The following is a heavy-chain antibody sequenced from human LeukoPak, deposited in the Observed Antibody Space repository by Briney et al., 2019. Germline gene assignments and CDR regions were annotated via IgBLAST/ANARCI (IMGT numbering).Heavy chain of an antibody. CDR1: GITFSNYA. V-gene: IGHV3-23*01. CDR2: ISGSAHKI. D-gene: IGHD1-26*01. Sequence: GGSLRLSCVASGITFSNYAVSWVRQAPEKGLDWVSVISGSAHKIRYADSVKGRFTISRDNSKDTLYLQMNSLRADDTAVYYCAKGATGGSYYFDYWGQGTLVTVSS. CDR3: AKGATGGSYYFDY. J-gene: IGHJ4*02.